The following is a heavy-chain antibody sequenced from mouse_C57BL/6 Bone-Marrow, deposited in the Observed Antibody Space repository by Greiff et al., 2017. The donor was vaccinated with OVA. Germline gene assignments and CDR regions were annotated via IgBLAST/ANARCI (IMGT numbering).Heavy chain of an antibody. D-gene: IGHD4-1*01. V-gene: IGHV1-15*01. CDR1: GYTFTDYE. J-gene: IGHJ3*01. CDR2: LDPETGGT. Sequence: VQLQQSGAELVRPGASVTLSCKASGYTFTDYEMHWVKQTPVHGLEWIGALDPETGGTAYNQKFKGKAILTADKSSSTAYMELRSLTSEDSAVYYCTRSGLGHLFAYWGQGTLVTVSA. CDR3: TRSGLGHLFAY.